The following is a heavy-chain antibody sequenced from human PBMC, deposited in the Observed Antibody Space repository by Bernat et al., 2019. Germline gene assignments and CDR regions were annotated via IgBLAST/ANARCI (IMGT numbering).Heavy chain of an antibody. V-gene: IGHV4-39*02. CDR1: GGSISSSSYY. D-gene: IGHD4-17*01. CDR3: AKDDAYGDYVFIVLDAFDI. CDR2: IYYSGST. J-gene: IGHJ3*02. Sequence: QLQLQESGPGLVKPSETLSLTCTVSGGSISSSSYYWGWIRQPPGKGLEWIGSIYYSGSTYYNPSLKSRVTISVDTSKNQFSLKLSSVTAADTAVYYCAKDDAYGDYVFIVLDAFDIWGQGTMVTVS.